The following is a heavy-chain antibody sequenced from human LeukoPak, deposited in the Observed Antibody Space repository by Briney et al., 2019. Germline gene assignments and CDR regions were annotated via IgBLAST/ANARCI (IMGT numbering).Heavy chain of an antibody. V-gene: IGHV3-23*01. D-gene: IGHD5-12*01. Sequence: GGSLRLSCAASGFTFRSYAMSWVRQAPGKGLEWVSDISRSEKNTYYADSVKGRFTISRDNAKNSLYLQMNSLRAEDTAVYYCAKVGDSGYEPDPDYYYYGMDVWGQGTTVTVSS. CDR3: AKVGDSGYEPDPDYYYYGMDV. J-gene: IGHJ6*02. CDR2: ISRSEKNT. CDR1: GFTFRSYA.